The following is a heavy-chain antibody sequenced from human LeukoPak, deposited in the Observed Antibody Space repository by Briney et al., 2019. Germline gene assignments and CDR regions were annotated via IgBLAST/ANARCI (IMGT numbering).Heavy chain of an antibody. Sequence: PSETLSLTCTVSGGSISSYYWSWIRQPPGKGLEWIGYIYYSGNTNYNPSLKSRVTISVDTSKNQFSLKLSSVTAADTAVYYCARGPHYGGNPYFDYWGQGTLVTVSS. D-gene: IGHD4-23*01. V-gene: IGHV4-59*01. CDR3: ARGPHYGGNPYFDY. J-gene: IGHJ4*02. CDR1: GGSISSYY. CDR2: IYYSGNT.